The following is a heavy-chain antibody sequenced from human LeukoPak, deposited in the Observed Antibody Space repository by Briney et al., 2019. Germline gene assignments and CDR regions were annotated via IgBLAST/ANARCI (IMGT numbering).Heavy chain of an antibody. D-gene: IGHD2-2*01. J-gene: IGHJ5*02. CDR2: ISAYNGNT. V-gene: IGHV1-18*01. CDR1: GYTFTSYG. CDR3: ARGSTLGYCSSTSCLRFDP. Sequence: GGSVKVSCKASGYTFTSYGISWVRQAPGQGLEWMGWISAYNGNTNYAQKLQGRVTMTTETSTGTAYMELRSLRSDDTAVYYCARGSTLGYCSSTSCLRFDPWGQGTLVTVSS.